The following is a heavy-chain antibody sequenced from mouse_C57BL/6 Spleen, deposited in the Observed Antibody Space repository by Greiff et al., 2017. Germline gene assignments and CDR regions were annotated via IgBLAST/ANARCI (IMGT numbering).Heavy chain of an antibody. CDR1: GFTFSSYG. CDR2: ISSGGSYT. J-gene: IGHJ1*03. V-gene: IGHV5-6*01. D-gene: IGHD1-1*01. CDR3: ARHEGSLRGYFDV. Sequence: EVHLVESGGDLVKPGGSLKLSCAASGFTFSSYGMSWVRQTPDKRLEWVATISSGGSYTYYPDSVKGRFTISRDNAKNTLYLQMSSLKSEDTAMYYCARHEGSLRGYFDVWGTGTTVTVSS.